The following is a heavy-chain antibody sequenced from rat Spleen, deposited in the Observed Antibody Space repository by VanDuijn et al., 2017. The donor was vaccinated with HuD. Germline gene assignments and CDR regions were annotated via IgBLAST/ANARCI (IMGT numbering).Heavy chain of an antibody. V-gene: IGHV3-1*01. Sequence: EVQLQESGPGLVKPSQSLSLTCSVTGYSITSNYWGWIRKFPGNKMEWMGYISYSGSTSYNPSLKSRISITRDTSKNQFFLQLNSVTTEDTATYYCARYGINYGGYSVDYWGQGVMVTVSS. CDR2: ISYSGST. D-gene: IGHD1-11*01. CDR1: GYSITSNY. CDR3: ARYGINYGGYSVDY. J-gene: IGHJ2*01.